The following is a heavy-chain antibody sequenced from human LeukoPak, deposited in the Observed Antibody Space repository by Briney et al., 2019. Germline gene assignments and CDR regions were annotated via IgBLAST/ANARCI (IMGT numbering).Heavy chain of an antibody. D-gene: IGHD3-10*01. Sequence: SETLSLTRTVSGGSLRNYFWNWIRQPPGMGLEWIGYMSSSANTKYNPSLKSRVTLSVDTSKNQFSLQLTSMTAADTAVYYCARSGYLDYWGQGILVTVSS. CDR1: GGSLRNYF. J-gene: IGHJ4*02. V-gene: IGHV4-59*01. CDR3: ARSGYLDY. CDR2: MSSSANT.